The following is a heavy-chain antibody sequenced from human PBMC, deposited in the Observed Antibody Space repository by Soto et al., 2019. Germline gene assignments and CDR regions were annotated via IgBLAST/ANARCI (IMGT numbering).Heavy chain of an antibody. CDR2: LYSDADK. J-gene: IGHJ6*04. V-gene: IGHV2-5*02. CDR1: GFSLNASGVG. Sequence: QITLKESGPSLVNPTQTLTLTCAFSGFSLNASGVGVGWIRQPPGKALEWLALLYSDADKRYSPSLKSRLTVSKDTSKNQVLLTMTNMDPVDTATYFCALTITMFRTRMDVWGKGTTVTVSS. CDR3: ALTITMFRTRMDV. D-gene: IGHD3-10*01.